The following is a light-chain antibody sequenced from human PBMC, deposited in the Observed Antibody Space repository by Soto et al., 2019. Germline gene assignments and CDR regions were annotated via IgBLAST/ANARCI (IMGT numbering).Light chain of an antibody. CDR1: SSDIGSYDH. CDR3: ISYTDRQSYL. V-gene: IGLV2-14*03. Sequence: QSVLTQPASVSGSPGQSITISCSGTSSDIGSYDHVAWYQQFPGKSPKLIIYAVSDRPSGVSDRFSGSKSGIPASLTISGLQTEDEADYYCISYTDRQSYLFGTGTKSPS. CDR2: AVS. J-gene: IGLJ1*01.